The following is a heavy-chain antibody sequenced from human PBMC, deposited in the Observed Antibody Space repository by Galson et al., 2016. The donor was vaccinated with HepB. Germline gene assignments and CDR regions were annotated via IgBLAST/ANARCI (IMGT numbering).Heavy chain of an antibody. Sequence: SLRLSCAASGFTFSDYHMNWIRQAPGKGLEWISYISRSGDSMLYAASVRGRFSISRDNAKKSLYLRMTNLRAEDTAVYFCARDLPDDSVEYVDVFDLWGQGTMVTVSS. CDR1: GFTFSDYH. CDR3: ARDLPDDSVEYVDVFDL. CDR2: ISRSGDSM. J-gene: IGHJ3*01. V-gene: IGHV3-11*01. D-gene: IGHD4-17*01.